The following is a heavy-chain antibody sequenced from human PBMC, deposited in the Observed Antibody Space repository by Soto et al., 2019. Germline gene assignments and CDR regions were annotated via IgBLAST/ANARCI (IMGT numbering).Heavy chain of an antibody. CDR3: ARTIVVVTAIGSRGWFDP. J-gene: IGHJ5*02. D-gene: IGHD2-21*02. Sequence: GASVKVSCKASGGTFSSYAISWVRQAPGQGLEWMGGIIPIFGTANYAQKFQGRVTITADESTSTAYVELSSLRSEDTAVYYCARTIVVVTAIGSRGWFDPWGQGTLVTVSS. CDR1: GGTFSSYA. CDR2: IIPIFGTA. V-gene: IGHV1-69*13.